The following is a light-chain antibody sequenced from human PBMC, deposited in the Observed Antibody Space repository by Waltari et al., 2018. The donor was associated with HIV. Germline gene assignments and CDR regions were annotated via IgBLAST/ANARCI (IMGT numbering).Light chain of an antibody. V-gene: IGLV4-69*01. J-gene: IGLJ3*02. CDR2: LNSDGSH. CDR3: QTWGTGSWV. Sequence: QLVLTQSPSASASLGASVKLTCTLSSGHSSYAIAWHQQQPEKGPRYLMKLNSDGSHSKGDGIPDRFSGSSPGAERYLTISSLQSEDEADYYCQTWGTGSWVFGGGTKLTVL. CDR1: SGHSSYA.